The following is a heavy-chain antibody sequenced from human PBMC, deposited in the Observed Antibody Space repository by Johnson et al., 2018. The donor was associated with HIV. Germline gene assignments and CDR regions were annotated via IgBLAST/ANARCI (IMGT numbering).Heavy chain of an antibody. CDR3: ARGGTYNWSPDRSGNAFDI. V-gene: IGHV3-13*01. J-gene: IGHJ3*02. CDR2: IGTAGDT. CDR1: RFTFKTYT. D-gene: IGHD1-20*01. Sequence: VQLVESGGGVVQPGRSLRLSCAASRFTFKTYTMHWVRQVTRKGLEWVSAIGTAGDTYYPGSVKGRFTISRENAKDSLYLQMNSLRAGDTAVYYCARGGTYNWSPDRSGNAFDIWGQGTTVTVSS.